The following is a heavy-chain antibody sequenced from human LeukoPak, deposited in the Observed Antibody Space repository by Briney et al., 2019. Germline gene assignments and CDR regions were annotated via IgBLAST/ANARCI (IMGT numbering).Heavy chain of an antibody. CDR1: GFTFSSYE. CDR3: ARAYDFWSGYHY. J-gene: IGHJ4*02. V-gene: IGHV3-48*03. Sequence: TGGSLRLSCAASGFTFSSYEMNWVRQAPGKGLEWVSYISSSGSTIYYADSVKGRFTISRDNAKNSLYLQMNSLRAEDMAVYYCARAYDFWSGYHYWGLGTLVTVSS. CDR2: ISSSGSTI. D-gene: IGHD3-3*01.